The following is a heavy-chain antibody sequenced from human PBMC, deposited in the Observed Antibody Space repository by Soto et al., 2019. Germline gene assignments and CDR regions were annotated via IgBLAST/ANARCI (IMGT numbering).Heavy chain of an antibody. V-gene: IGHV3-7*01. CDR2: MKQDGSVK. CDR3: ARIGYSSSTFDY. J-gene: IGHJ4*02. Sequence: GGSLRLSCAASGFIFSNYGMSWVRQAPGKGLEWVANMKQDGSVKYYVDSVKGRFTVSRDNAKNSLYLQMNSLRAEDTAMYYCARIGYSSSTFDYWGQGTLVTVSS. D-gene: IGHD6-6*01. CDR1: GFIFSNYG.